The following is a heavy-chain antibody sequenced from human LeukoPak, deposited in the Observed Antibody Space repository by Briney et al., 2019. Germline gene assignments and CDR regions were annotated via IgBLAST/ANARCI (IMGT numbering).Heavy chain of an antibody. CDR1: GGSISSYY. V-gene: IGHV4-59*01. J-gene: IGHJ4*02. D-gene: IGHD6-19*01. CDR2: IYYSGST. Sequence: PSETLSLTCTVSGGSISSYYWSWIRQPPGQGLEWIGYIYYSGSTNYNPSLKSRVTISVATSKNQFSLNLSSVTAADTAVYYCARDLLSTAGYFDYWGQGTLVTVSS. CDR3: ARDLLSTAGYFDY.